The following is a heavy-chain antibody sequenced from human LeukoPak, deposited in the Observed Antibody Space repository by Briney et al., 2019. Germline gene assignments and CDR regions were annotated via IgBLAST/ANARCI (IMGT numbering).Heavy chain of an antibody. CDR3: ARGPFYYGSGSYYTKDY. V-gene: IGHV1-24*01. J-gene: IGHJ4*02. CDR1: GYTLTELS. CDR2: FDPEDGET. Sequence: ASVKVSCKVSGYTLTELSMHWVRQAPGKGLEWMGGFDPEDGETIYAQKFQGRVTMTTDTSTSTAYMELRSLRSDDTAVYYCARGPFYYGSGSYYTKDYWGQGTLVTVSS. D-gene: IGHD3-10*01.